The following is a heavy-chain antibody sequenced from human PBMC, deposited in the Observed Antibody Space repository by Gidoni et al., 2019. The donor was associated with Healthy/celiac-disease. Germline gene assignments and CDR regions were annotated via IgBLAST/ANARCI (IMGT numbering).Heavy chain of an antibody. J-gene: IGHJ6*02. CDR3: AKDQKVSGDILTPTGV. Sequence: EVQLLESGGGLVQPGGSLRLSCAASGFTFSSYAMSWVRQAPGKGLEWVSAISGSGGSTYYADSVKGRFTISRDNSKNTLYLQMNSLRAEDTAVYYCAKDQKVSGDILTPTGVWGQGTTVTVSS. CDR1: GFTFSSYA. V-gene: IGHV3-23*01. D-gene: IGHD3-9*01. CDR2: ISGSGGST.